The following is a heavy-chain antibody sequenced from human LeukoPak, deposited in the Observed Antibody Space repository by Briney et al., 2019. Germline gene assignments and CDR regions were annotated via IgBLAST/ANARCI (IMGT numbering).Heavy chain of an antibody. D-gene: IGHD1-26*01. CDR1: GFTFSSYG. CDR3: AKDCCSGSYSFFDY. CDR2: IRYDGSNK. V-gene: IGHV3-30*02. Sequence: GGSLRLSCAASGFTFSSYGMHWVRQAPGKGLEWVAFIRYDGSNKYYADSVKGRFTISRDNSKISLYLQMNSLRAEDTAVYYRAKDCCSGSYSFFDYWGQGTLVTVSS. J-gene: IGHJ4*02.